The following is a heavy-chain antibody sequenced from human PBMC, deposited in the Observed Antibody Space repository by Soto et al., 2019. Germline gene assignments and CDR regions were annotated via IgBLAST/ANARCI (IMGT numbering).Heavy chain of an antibody. D-gene: IGHD3-22*01. CDR3: ARAYYDRSGYAVDP. CDR1: GGSISNDY. Sequence: SETLSLTCRVSGGSISNDYWTWIRQPPWKGLEWIGYIYKGGSINYNPSLKSRVTISVDTSNNQFSLKLSSVTAADTAVYYCARAYYDRSGYAVDPWGQGTLVTVSS. J-gene: IGHJ5*02. V-gene: IGHV4-4*09. CDR2: IYKGGSI.